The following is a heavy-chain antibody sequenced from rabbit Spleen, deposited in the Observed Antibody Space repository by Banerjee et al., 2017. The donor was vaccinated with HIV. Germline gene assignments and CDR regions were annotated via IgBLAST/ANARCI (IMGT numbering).Heavy chain of an antibody. J-gene: IGHJ4*01. CDR1: GFDFSSYS. D-gene: IGHD2-1*01. CDR2: IVPIFGGT. CDR3: VRDLGYDDASEKGYFNL. Sequence: QLVESGGGLVQPGGSLKLSCKASGFDFSSYSLSWVRQAPGKGLEWIGYIVPIFGGTYYASWVNGRFTISSHNAQNTLYLQLKSLTVADTATYFCVRDLGYDDASEKGYFNLWGPGTLVTVS. V-gene: IGHV1S7*01.